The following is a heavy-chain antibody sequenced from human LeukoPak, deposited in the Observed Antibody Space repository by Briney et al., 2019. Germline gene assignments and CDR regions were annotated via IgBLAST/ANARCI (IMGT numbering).Heavy chain of an antibody. J-gene: IGHJ4*02. V-gene: IGHV4-30-2*01. CDR2: IYHSGST. CDR3: ARASIRDSGYDFGD. CDR1: GGSISSGGYY. Sequence: SQTLSLTCTVSGGSISSGGYYWSWIRQPPGKGLEWIGYIYHSGSTYYNPSLKSRVTISVDRSKNQFSLKLSSVTAADTAVYYCARASIRDSGYDFGDWGQGTLVTVSS. D-gene: IGHD5-12*01.